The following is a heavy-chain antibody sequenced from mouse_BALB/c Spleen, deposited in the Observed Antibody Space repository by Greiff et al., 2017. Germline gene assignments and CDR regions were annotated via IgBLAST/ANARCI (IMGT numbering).Heavy chain of an antibody. CDR2: ISYSGST. CDR3: ARGELGPGAMDY. Sequence: EVQLQESGPGLVKPSQSLSLTCTVTGYSITSDYAWNWIRQFPGNKLEWMGYISYSGSTSYNPSLKSRISITRDTSKNQFFLQLNSVTTEDTATYYCARGELGPGAMDYWGQGTSVTVSS. CDR1: GYSITSDYA. J-gene: IGHJ4*01. V-gene: IGHV3-2*02. D-gene: IGHD3-1*01.